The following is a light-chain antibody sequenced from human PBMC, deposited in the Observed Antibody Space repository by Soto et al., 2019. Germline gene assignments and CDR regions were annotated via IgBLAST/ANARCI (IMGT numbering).Light chain of an antibody. CDR2: EVS. Sequence: QSVLTQPASVSGSPGQSITISCTGTSSDVGGHNYVSWYQQHPGKAPKLMIYEVSNRPSGVSSRFSGSKSGNTASLTISGLQAEDEADYYCSSYTSSSTLVVFGGGTKLTVL. CDR3: SSYTSSSTLVV. J-gene: IGLJ2*01. V-gene: IGLV2-14*01. CDR1: SSDVGGHNY.